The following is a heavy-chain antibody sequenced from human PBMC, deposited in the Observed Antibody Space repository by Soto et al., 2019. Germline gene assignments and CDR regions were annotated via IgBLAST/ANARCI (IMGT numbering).Heavy chain of an antibody. J-gene: IGHJ5*02. CDR3: ASSAVLLWFGELAGTTFDP. Sequence: SETLSLTCTVSGGSISSGDYYWSWIRQPPGKGLEWIGYIYYSGSTYYNPSLKSRVTISVDTSKNQFSLKLSSVTAADTAVYYCASSAVLLWFGELAGTTFDPWGQGTLVTVSS. D-gene: IGHD3-10*01. CDR1: GGSISSGDYY. CDR2: IYYSGST. V-gene: IGHV4-30-4*01.